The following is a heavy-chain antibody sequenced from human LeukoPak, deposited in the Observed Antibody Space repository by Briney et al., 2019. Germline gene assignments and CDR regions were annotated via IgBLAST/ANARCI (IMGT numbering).Heavy chain of an antibody. J-gene: IGHJ4*02. D-gene: IGHD3-22*01. CDR1: GGSFSGYY. CDR2: IYYSGST. CDR3: ASPRGGYYDSSGPTYQGFDY. Sequence: PSETLSLTCAVYGGSFSGYYWSWIRQPPGKGLEWIGSIYYSGSTYYNPSLESRVTISVDTSKNQFSLKLSSVTAADTAVYYCASPRGGYYDSSGPTYQGFDYWGQGTLVTVSS. V-gene: IGHV4-34*01.